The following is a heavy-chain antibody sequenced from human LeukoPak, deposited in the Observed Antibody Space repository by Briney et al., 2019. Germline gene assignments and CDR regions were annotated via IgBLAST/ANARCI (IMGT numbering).Heavy chain of an antibody. V-gene: IGHV3-74*01. CDR1: GLRFRNYG. D-gene: IGHD2/OR15-2a*01. Sequence: GGSLRLSCVVSGLRFRNYGMHWVRQAPGKGLVWVSHINSDGSWTSYADSVKGRFTISKDNAKNTVYLQMNSLRAEDTAVYYCVSFYETCWGRGTLVTVSS. J-gene: IGHJ4*02. CDR3: VSFYETC. CDR2: INSDGSWT.